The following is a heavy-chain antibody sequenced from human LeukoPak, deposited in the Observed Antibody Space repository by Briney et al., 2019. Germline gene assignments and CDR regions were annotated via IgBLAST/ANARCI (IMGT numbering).Heavy chain of an antibody. J-gene: IGHJ3*02. V-gene: IGHV4-4*07. CDR2: IYTSGST. CDR3: ARKGTYYDILTGYQEDAFDI. D-gene: IGHD3-9*01. Sequence: PSETLSLTCTVSGGSISSYYWSWIRQPAGKGLEWIGRIYTSGSTNYNPSLKSRVTMSVDTSKNQFSLKLSSVTAADTAVYYCARKGTYYDILTGYQEDAFDIWGQGTMVTVSS. CDR1: GGSISSYY.